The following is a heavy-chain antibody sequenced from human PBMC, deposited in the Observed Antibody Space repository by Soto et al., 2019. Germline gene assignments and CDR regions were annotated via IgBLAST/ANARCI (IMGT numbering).Heavy chain of an antibody. CDR2: IYSGGST. D-gene: IGHD1-7*01. Sequence: EVQLVESGGGLVQPGGSLRLSCAASGFTVSSNYMSWVRQAQGKGLEWVSVIYSGGSTYYADSVKGRFTISRDNSKNSLYLQMNSLRAEDTAVYYCARYRRTTEGMDVWGQGTTVTVSS. V-gene: IGHV3-66*01. J-gene: IGHJ6*02. CDR3: ARYRRTTEGMDV. CDR1: GFTVSSNY.